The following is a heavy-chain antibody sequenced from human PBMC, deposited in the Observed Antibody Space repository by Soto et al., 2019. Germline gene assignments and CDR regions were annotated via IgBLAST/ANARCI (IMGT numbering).Heavy chain of an antibody. D-gene: IGHD2-15*01. CDR2: INHSGST. CDR1: GGSFSGYY. CDR3: ARGMGYCSGGSCYSSYNWFDP. Sequence: QVQLQQWGAGLLKPSETLSLTCAVYGGSFSGYYWSWIRQPPGKGLEWIGEINHSGSTNYNPSLKSRVTISVDTSKNPFSLKLSSVTAADTAVYYCARGMGYCSGGSCYSSYNWFDPWGQGTLVTVSS. J-gene: IGHJ5*02. V-gene: IGHV4-34*01.